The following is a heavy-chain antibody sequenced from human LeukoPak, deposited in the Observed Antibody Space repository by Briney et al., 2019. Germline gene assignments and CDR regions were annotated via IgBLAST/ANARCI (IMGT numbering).Heavy chain of an antibody. CDR3: AKDMGAVAYYYGMDV. Sequence: GGSLRLSCAASGFTFGDYTMHWVRQAPGKGLEWVSLISWDGGSTYYADSVKGRFTISRDNSKNSLYLQMNSLRTEDTALYYCAKDMGAVAYYYGMDVWGQGTTVTVSS. J-gene: IGHJ6*02. CDR1: GFTFGDYT. CDR2: ISWDGGST. V-gene: IGHV3-43*01. D-gene: IGHD6-19*01.